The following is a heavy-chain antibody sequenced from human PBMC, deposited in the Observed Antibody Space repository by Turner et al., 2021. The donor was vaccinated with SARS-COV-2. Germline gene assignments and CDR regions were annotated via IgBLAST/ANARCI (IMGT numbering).Heavy chain of an antibody. Sequence: EGQLVESGGGLVQRGGSLSCSCSASGFTFRSYAMHWFRQTTGKGLEYVSAISSNGGSTYYADTVKGRFTISRDNSKNTLYLQLSSLRAEDTAVYYCVKGSYWGQGTLVTVSS. CDR3: VKGSY. CDR2: ISSNGGST. V-gene: IGHV3-64D*06. CDR1: GFTFRSYA. J-gene: IGHJ4*02.